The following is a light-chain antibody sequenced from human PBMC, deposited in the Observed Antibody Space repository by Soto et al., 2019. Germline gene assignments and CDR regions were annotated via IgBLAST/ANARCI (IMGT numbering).Light chain of an antibody. CDR3: QQRSNWPVFT. Sequence: EIVLTQSPATLSLSPGERATLSCRASQSVGSYLAWYQHKPGQAPRLLIYDASNRATGIPARFSGSGSGTDFTLTISSLGPEDFAVYYCQQRSNWPVFTFGPGTKVDI. J-gene: IGKJ3*01. CDR2: DAS. V-gene: IGKV3-11*01. CDR1: QSVGSY.